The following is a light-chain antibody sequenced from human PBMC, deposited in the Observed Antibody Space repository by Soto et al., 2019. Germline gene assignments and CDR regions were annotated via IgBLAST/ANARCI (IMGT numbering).Light chain of an antibody. CDR1: HSVSSY. J-gene: IGKJ4*01. CDR2: DAS. V-gene: IGKV3-11*01. CDR3: QQRSVWPELT. Sequence: EIVLTQSPATLSLSPGETASLSCRASHSVSSYLAWCQHKPGQAPRLLIYDASNRATGIPARFSGSGSGADFTLTISSLEPEDFAVYYCQQRSVWPELTFGGGTKVEIK.